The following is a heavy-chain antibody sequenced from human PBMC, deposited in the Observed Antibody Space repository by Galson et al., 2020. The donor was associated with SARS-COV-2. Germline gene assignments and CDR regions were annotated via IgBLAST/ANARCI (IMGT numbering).Heavy chain of an antibody. D-gene: IGHD1-26*01. J-gene: IGHJ3*02. CDR2: INPFDSDT. CDR3: ARLIEVVGAYWPSGPFDI. CDR1: GYTFSSYW. V-gene: IGHV5-51*01. Sequence: GESLKISCQGSGYTFSSYWIGWVRQMPGKGLEWMGIINPFDSDTRYRPSFQGQVTISADKSISTAYLQWSTLKASDTAMYYCARLIEVVGAYWPSGPFDIWGQGTMVTVSS.